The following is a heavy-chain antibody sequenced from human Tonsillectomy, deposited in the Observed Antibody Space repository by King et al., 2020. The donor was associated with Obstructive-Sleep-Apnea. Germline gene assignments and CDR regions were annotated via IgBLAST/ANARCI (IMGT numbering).Heavy chain of an antibody. CDR2: ISYDGSNK. J-gene: IGHJ4*02. CDR1: GFTFSSYA. D-gene: IGHD2-2*01. V-gene: IGHV3-30*04. Sequence: VQLVESGGGVVQPGRSLRLSCAASGFTFSSYAMHWVRLAPGKGLEWVAVISYDGSNKNYADSVKGRFTIYRDNSKNTRYLQMNSLRAEDTAVYYVARDIVVVPAAKGVDYWGQGTLVTVSS. CDR3: ARDIVVVPAAKGVDY.